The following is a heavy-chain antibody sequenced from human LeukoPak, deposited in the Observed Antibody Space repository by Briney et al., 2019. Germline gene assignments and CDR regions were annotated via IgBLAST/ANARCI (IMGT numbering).Heavy chain of an antibody. D-gene: IGHD2-2*01. J-gene: IGHJ4*01. CDR1: GYTFAGYY. Sequence: GASVKVSCKASGYTFAGYYMHWVRQAPGQGLEWMGWLSPNSGGTNFAQRFQGRVTLTRDTSISTAYMELARLTSDDTAVYYCAREGYCSSSSCPSGYWGQEPWSPSPQ. CDR2: LSPNSGGT. CDR3: AREGYCSSSSCPSGY. V-gene: IGHV1-2*02.